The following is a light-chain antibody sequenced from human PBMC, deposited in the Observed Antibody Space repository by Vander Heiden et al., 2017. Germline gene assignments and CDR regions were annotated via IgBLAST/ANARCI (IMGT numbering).Light chain of an antibody. CDR2: AAS. Sequence: DLQMTQSPPSLSPSVRERVTITGRASQGISNYLAWYQQKPGKVPKLLIYAASTLQSGVPSRFSGGGSGTDFTLTISSLQPEDVATYYCQKYDSAPYTFAQGTKLEIK. CDR1: QGISNY. V-gene: IGKV1-27*01. CDR3: QKYDSAPYT. J-gene: IGKJ2*01.